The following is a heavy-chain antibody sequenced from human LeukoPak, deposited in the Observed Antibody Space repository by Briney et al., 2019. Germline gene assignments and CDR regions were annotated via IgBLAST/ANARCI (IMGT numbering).Heavy chain of an antibody. CDR2: IWYDGSNK. J-gene: IGHJ3*02. V-gene: IGHV3-33*01. CDR3: ARVSVAGTHDAFDI. CDR1: GFTFSSYG. D-gene: IGHD6-19*01. Sequence: GGSLRLSCAASGFTFSSYGMHWVRQAPGKGLEWVAVIWYDGSNKYYADSVKGRFTISRDNSKNTLYLQMNSLRAEDTAVYYRARVSVAGTHDAFDIWGQGTMVTVSS.